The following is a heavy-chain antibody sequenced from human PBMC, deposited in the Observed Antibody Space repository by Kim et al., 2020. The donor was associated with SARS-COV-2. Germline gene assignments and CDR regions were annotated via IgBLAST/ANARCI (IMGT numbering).Heavy chain of an antibody. J-gene: IGHJ5*02. Sequence: GGSLRLSCVASGFTFSRHWMQWVRQAPRKGLAWVSHINKDGSEIRYADSVKGRFTASRDNAKNTLYLQMNSLRVEDTAVYYCARDYSAERKFDPWGQGTLVTVSS. D-gene: IGHD5-18*01. CDR1: GFTFSRHW. V-gene: IGHV3-74*01. CDR2: INKDGSEI. CDR3: ARDYSAERKFDP.